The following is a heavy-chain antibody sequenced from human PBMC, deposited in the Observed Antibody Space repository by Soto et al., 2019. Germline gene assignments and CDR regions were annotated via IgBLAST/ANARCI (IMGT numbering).Heavy chain of an antibody. J-gene: IGHJ6*02. CDR3: ARGASQLVYYYGRDV. V-gene: IGHV1-69*01. CDR1: GGTFSSYA. CDR2: ISPIFGTA. D-gene: IGHD6-6*01. Sequence: QVQLVQSGAEVKKPGSSVKVSCKASGGTFSSYAISWVRQAPGQGLEWMGGISPIFGTANYAQKFQGRVTITVDDATSTAYIELSSRKSGDTAVYYCARGASQLVYYYGRDVWGQGSTVTV.